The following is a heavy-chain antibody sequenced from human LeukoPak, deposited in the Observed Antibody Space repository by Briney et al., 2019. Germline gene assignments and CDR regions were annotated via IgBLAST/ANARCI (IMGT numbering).Heavy chain of an antibody. CDR1: GGSISSSSYY. V-gene: IGHV4-39*01. D-gene: IGHD3-16*02. CDR3: ARPSTDYVWGSYRTGAFDI. Sequence: KPSETLSLTCTVSGGSISSSSYYWGWIRQPPGKGLEWIGSIYYSGSTYYNPSLKSRVTISVDTSKNQFSLKLSSVTAADTAVHYCARPSTDYVWGSYRTGAFDIWGQGTMVTVSS. J-gene: IGHJ3*02. CDR2: IYYSGST.